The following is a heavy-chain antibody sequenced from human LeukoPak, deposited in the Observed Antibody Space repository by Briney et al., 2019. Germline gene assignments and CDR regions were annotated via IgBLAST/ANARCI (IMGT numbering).Heavy chain of an antibody. CDR1: GGSISSYY. Sequence: SETLSLTCTVSGGSISSYYWSWIRQPPGKGLEWIGYIYYSGSTNYNPSLKSRVTISVDTSKNQFSLKLSSVTAADTAVYYCARDGGTIAGSSWYGLHDWGQGTLVTVSS. D-gene: IGHD6-13*01. CDR2: IYYSGST. CDR3: ARDGGTIAGSSWYGLHD. V-gene: IGHV4-59*01. J-gene: IGHJ4*02.